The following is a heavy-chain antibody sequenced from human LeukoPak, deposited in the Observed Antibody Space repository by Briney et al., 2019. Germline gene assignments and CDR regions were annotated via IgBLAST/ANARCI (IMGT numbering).Heavy chain of an antibody. D-gene: IGHD4-17*01. V-gene: IGHV3-66*02. CDR1: GFTFDYYA. J-gene: IGHJ5*02. CDR2: IRDSGET. Sequence: GRSLTLSCAASGFTFDYYAMHWARQPPGEGLEWVSLIRDSGETFYADSVKGRFTISRDNSKNTMYHQMNRLRVEDTAVYFCARARAVTQDWVEFDHWGQGTLVTVSS. CDR3: ARARAVTQDWVEFDH.